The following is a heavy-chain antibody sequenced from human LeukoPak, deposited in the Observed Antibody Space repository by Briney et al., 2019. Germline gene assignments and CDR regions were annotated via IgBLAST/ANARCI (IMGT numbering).Heavy chain of an antibody. D-gene: IGHD1-7*01. Sequence: PGGSLRLSCAASGFTFSTYAMSWVRQTPTKGLEWVSRINGDESSPSYADSVKGRFTISRDNAKDTLYLQVNSLRAEDTAVYFCARSNWNYDYWGQGTLVTVSS. CDR1: GFTFSTYA. J-gene: IGHJ4*02. CDR2: INGDESSP. CDR3: ARSNWNYDY. V-gene: IGHV3-74*01.